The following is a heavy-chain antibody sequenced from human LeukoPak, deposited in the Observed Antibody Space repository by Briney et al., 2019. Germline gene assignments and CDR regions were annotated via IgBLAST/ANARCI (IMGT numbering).Heavy chain of an antibody. CDR1: GFTFSSYA. V-gene: IGHV3-23*01. CDR3: VRESERQTASDYFYYMGV. J-gene: IGHJ6*03. D-gene: IGHD6-25*01. Sequence: PGGSQRLSCAASGFTFSSYAMSWVRQAPGKGLEWVSAISGSGGSTYYAGSVNGRFTISRDDSKNTLFLQMNSLRTEDTAVYYCVRESERQTASDYFYYMGVWGKGTTVTVSS. CDR2: ISGSGGST.